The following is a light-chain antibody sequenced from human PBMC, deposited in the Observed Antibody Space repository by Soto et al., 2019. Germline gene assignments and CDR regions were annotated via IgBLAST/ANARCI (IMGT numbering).Light chain of an antibody. J-gene: IGKJ4*01. CDR2: GAS. V-gene: IGKV3-15*01. CDR1: QSVSSN. Sequence: EIVMTQSPATLSVSPGERATLSCRASQSVSSNLAWYQQKPGQAPRLLIYGASTRATGIPARFSGSGSGTEFTLTISSLQSEDFAVYYCQQYNNWPPGITFGGGTNVDIK. CDR3: QQYNNWPPGIT.